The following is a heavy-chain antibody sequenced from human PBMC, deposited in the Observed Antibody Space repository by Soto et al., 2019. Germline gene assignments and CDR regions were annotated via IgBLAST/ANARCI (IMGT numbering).Heavy chain of an antibody. CDR3: AKGGRQWLVTSDFNY. V-gene: IGHV3-30*18. CDR1: GFTFSDYA. D-gene: IGHD6-19*01. J-gene: IGHJ4*02. Sequence: GGSLRLSCAASGFTFSDYAMHWVRQAPGKGLEWVAVVSHDGRNTHYADSVKGRFTISRDSSKNTVSLEMNSLRAEDTAVYYCAKGGRQWLVTSDFNYWGQGA. CDR2: VSHDGRNT.